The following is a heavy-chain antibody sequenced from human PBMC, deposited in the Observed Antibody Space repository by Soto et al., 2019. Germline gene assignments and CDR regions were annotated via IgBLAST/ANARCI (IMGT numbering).Heavy chain of an antibody. D-gene: IGHD2-15*01. CDR1: GFSLITSGMC. CDR3: ARIGSILKGYNWFDP. CDR2: IDWDDDK. Sequence: SGPTLVNPTQTLTLTCTFSGFSLITSGMCVSWILQPPGKALEWLALIDWDDDKYYSTSLKTRLTISKDTSKNQVVLTMTNMDPVDTATYYCARIGSILKGYNWFDPWGQGTLVTVYS. J-gene: IGHJ5*02. V-gene: IGHV2-70*01.